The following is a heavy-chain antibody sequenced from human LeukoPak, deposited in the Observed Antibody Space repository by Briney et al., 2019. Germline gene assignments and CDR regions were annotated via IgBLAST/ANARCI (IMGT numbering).Heavy chain of an antibody. D-gene: IGHD3-10*01. J-gene: IGHJ4*02. CDR1: GGSISSYY. CDR2: IYTSGSA. V-gene: IGHV4-4*07. CDR3: ARERITMVRGGRGEVLDY. Sequence: SETLSLTCTVSGGSISSYYWSWIRQPAGKGPEWIGRIYTSGSANYNPSLKSRVTMSVDTSKNQFSPKLSSVTAADTAVYYCARERITMVRGGRGEVLDYWGQGTLVTVSS.